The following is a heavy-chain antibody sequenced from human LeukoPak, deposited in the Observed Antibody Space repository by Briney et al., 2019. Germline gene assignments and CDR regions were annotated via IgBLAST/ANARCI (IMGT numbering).Heavy chain of an antibody. Sequence: SETLSLTCTVSGGSISSYYWSWNRQPAGKGLEWIGRIYTSGSTNYNPSLKSRVTMSVDTSKNQFSLKLSSVTAADTAVYYSARGGLWFGELNNWFDPWGQGTLVTVSS. CDR3: ARGGLWFGELNNWFDP. J-gene: IGHJ5*02. V-gene: IGHV4-4*07. CDR1: GGSISSYY. CDR2: IYTSGST. D-gene: IGHD3-10*01.